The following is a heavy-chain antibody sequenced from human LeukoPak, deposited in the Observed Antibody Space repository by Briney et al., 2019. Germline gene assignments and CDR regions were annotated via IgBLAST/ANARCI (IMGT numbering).Heavy chain of an antibody. CDR1: GGSFSDFY. V-gene: IGHV4-34*01. D-gene: IGHD5-24*01. J-gene: IGHJ4*02. CDR2: IKHGGFT. Sequence: SETLSLTCAVHGGSFSDFYWTWMPQPPGKELEWIGEIKHGGFTSYHPSLRSRVTMSEDTSSNQFSLNLTSVAAADTAVYYCARGLGEGYPDYWGPGTLVTVSS. CDR3: ARGLGEGYPDY.